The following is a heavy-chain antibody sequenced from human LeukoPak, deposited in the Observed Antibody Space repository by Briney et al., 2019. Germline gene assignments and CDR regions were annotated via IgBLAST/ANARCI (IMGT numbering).Heavy chain of an antibody. Sequence: GRSLRLSCAASGFTFDDYAMHWVRQAPGKGLEWVSGISWNSGSIGYADSVKGRFTISRDNAKNSLYLQMNSLRAEDTALYYCAKDIRVYYGSGSPEYYGMDVWGQGTTVTVSS. V-gene: IGHV3-9*01. J-gene: IGHJ6*02. CDR1: GFTFDDYA. D-gene: IGHD3-10*01. CDR3: AKDIRVYYGSGSPEYYGMDV. CDR2: ISWNSGSI.